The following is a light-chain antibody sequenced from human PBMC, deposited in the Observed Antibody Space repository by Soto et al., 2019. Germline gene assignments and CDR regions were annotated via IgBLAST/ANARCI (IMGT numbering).Light chain of an antibody. Sequence: ALTQPASVSGSPGQSITISCTGTSSDVGGYNYVSWYQQHPGKAPKLMIYEVSNRPSGVSNRFSGSKSGNTDSLTISGLQAEDEADYYCSSYTSRSTIDDVFGSATKVTVL. V-gene: IGLV2-14*01. CDR3: SSYTSRSTIDDV. CDR1: SSDVGGYNY. J-gene: IGLJ1*01. CDR2: EVS.